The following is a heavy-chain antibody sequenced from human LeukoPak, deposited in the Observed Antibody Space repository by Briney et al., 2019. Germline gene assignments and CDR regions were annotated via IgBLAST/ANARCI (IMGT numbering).Heavy chain of an antibody. CDR2: IHNGGST. V-gene: IGHV3-53*01. D-gene: IGHD3-3*02. J-gene: IGHJ4*02. Sequence: GGSLRLSCAASGFIFSTNYMTWVRQAPGKGLEWVSVIHNGGSTYYSDSVKGRFTLSIDNSKNMLYPQMNSLRVEDTAVYYCASLARDYWGPGTLVTVSS. CDR1: GFIFSTNY. CDR3: ASLARDY.